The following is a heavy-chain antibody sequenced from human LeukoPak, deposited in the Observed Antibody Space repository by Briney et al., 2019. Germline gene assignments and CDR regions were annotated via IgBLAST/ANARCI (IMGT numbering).Heavy chain of an antibody. CDR1: GLTVSSYW. J-gene: IGHJ6*03. CDR2: IKQDGSEK. CDR3: ARAAAGTVYYYYYMDV. D-gene: IGHD6-13*01. V-gene: IGHV3-7*03. Sequence: GGSLRLSCAASGLTVSSYWMGWVRQAPGKGLEWVANIKQDGSEKYYVDSVKGGFTISRDNAKNSLYLQMNSLRAEDTALYYCARAAAGTVYYYYYMDVWGKGTTVTISS.